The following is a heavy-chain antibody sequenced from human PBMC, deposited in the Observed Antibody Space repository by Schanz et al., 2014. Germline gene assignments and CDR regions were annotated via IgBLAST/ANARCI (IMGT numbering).Heavy chain of an antibody. J-gene: IGHJ6*01. CDR3: ARDGGPYSDVWSGFTYFGMDV. CDR2: IIPIFGTA. Sequence: KAPGGTIRRHAMSWLLHAPGPGLEWMGGIIPIFGTANYAQEFQGRVTITADESTSTALMERSGLISEDTDVYYCARDGGPYSDVWSGFTYFGMDVCGRGPT. V-gene: IGHV1-69*01. D-gene: IGHD3-3*01. CDR1: GGTIRRHA.